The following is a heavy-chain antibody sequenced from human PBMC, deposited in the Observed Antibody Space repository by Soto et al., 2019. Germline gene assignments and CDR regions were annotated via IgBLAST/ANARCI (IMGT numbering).Heavy chain of an antibody. Sequence: QVQLVESGGGVVQPGRSLRLSCAASGFTFSSYAMHWVRQAPGKGLEWVAVISYDGSNKYYADSVKGRFTISRDNSKNTLYLQMNSLRAEDTAVYYCARDVGHIVATIRLRSTGYGMDVWGQGTTVTVSS. CDR1: GFTFSSYA. J-gene: IGHJ6*02. V-gene: IGHV3-30-3*01. CDR2: ISYDGSNK. CDR3: ARDVGHIVATIRLRSTGYGMDV. D-gene: IGHD5-12*01.